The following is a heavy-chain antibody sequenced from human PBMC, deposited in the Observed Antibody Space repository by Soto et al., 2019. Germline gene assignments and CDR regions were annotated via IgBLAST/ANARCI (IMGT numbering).Heavy chain of an antibody. J-gene: IGHJ5*01. CDR3: ARDPSEGRVGNWFES. V-gene: IGHV3-21*06. D-gene: IGHD2-2*01. CDR1: GFTFSRYG. CDR2: ISSSTSYV. Sequence: GGSLSLSCAASGFTFSRYGMNWVRQVPGKGLEWVASISSSTSYVYYADSVKGRFSTSRDNAKNSLYPEMYALRTEDTAVYYCARDPSEGRVGNWFESWGQGTLVTVSS.